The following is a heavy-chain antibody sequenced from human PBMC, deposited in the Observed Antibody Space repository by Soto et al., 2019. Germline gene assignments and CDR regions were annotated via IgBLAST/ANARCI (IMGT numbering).Heavy chain of an antibody. D-gene: IGHD2-2*01. Sequence: GGSLRLSCAASGFTFSSYAMSCVRQAPGNGLEWVSAMSGSGGSTYYADSVKGRFTISRDNSKNTLYLQMKSLRAEDTAVYYCARELRVVPAAPPEYGMDVWGKGTTVTVSS. CDR2: MSGSGGST. V-gene: IGHV3-23*01. CDR3: ARELRVVPAAPPEYGMDV. CDR1: GFTFSSYA. J-gene: IGHJ6*04.